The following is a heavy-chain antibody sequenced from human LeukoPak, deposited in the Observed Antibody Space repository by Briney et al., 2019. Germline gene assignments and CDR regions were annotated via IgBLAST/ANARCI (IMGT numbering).Heavy chain of an antibody. CDR2: ISGSGGST. CDR3: AKDGYDSGGYSFDY. J-gene: IGHJ4*01. D-gene: IGHD3-22*01. Sequence: GGSLRLSCAASGFTFSSYAMTWVRQAPGKGLEWVSTISGSGGSTYYADSVKGRFTLSRDNSKNTLYLHMNRLRVEDTAVYYCAKDGYDSGGYSFDYWGHGTLVTVSS. CDR1: GFTFSSYA. V-gene: IGHV3-23*01.